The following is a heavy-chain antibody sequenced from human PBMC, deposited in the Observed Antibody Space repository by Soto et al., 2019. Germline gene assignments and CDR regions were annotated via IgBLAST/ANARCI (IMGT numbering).Heavy chain of an antibody. CDR1: GGSISSGDYY. J-gene: IGHJ4*02. Sequence: PSETLSLTCTVSGGSISSGDYYWSWIRQPPGKGLEWIGYIYYSGSTNYNPSLKSRVTISVDTSKNQFSLKLSSVTAADTAVYYCARAPVTVTYYFDYWGQGTLVTVSS. CDR3: ARAPVTVTYYFDY. V-gene: IGHV4-61*08. D-gene: IGHD4-17*01. CDR2: IYYSGST.